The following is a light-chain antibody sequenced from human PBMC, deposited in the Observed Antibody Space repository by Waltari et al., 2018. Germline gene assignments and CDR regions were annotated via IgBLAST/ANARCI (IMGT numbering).Light chain of an antibody. CDR3: QQSSGTPLRT. CDR2: AAS. V-gene: IGKV1-39*01. J-gene: IGKJ1*01. CDR1: QNIRNN. Sequence: DIQMTQSPPSLSASIGDRVTITCRASQNIRNNLNWYQQKPGKAPKLLIYAASNLQRGVPSRFSGSGSGTDFTLTILSLEPDDFATYYCQQSSGTPLRTFGQGTKVDIK.